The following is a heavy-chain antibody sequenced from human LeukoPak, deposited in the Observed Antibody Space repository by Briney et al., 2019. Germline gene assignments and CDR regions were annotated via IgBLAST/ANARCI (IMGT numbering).Heavy chain of an antibody. CDR1: GYTFTGYY. D-gene: IGHD3-22*01. Sequence: ASVKVSCKASGYTFTGYYMHWVRQAPGQGLEWMGWIDTNTGNPTYAQGFTGRFVFSLDTSVSTAYLQISSLKAEDTAVYYCARGTYYYESSGHYHFAYWGQGTLVTVSS. V-gene: IGHV7-4-1*02. CDR2: IDTNTGNP. J-gene: IGHJ4*02. CDR3: ARGTYYYESSGHYHFAY.